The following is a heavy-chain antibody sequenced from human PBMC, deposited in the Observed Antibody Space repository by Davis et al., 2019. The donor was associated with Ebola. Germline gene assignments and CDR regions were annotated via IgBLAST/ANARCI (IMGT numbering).Heavy chain of an antibody. D-gene: IGHD3-16*01. J-gene: IGHJ6*02. CDR1: GFTFSSYG. V-gene: IGHV3-21*01. CDR3: ARDRPLDFFFGDYYGMDV. Sequence: PGGSLRLSCAASGFTFSSYGMNWVRQAPGKGLEWVSSISSDSYYIYYADSAKGRFTISSDNAKNSLYLQMNSLRAEDTAVYYCARDRPLDFFFGDYYGMDVWGQGTTVTVSS. CDR2: ISSDSYYI.